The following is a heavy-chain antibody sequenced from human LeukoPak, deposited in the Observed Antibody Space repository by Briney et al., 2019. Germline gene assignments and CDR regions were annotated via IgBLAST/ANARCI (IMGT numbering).Heavy chain of an antibody. J-gene: IGHJ4*02. CDR3: ARGQGFSNYFDY. V-gene: IGHV4-38-2*02. CDR1: GYSISRGYY. CDR2: IYHSGST. D-gene: IGHD3-10*01. Sequence: SETLSLTCTVSGYSISRGYYWGCIRQPPGKGRVWIGRIYHSGSTYYNPSLNSRVTISVDTSKNQYSLKLSSVTAADTAVYSCARGQGFSNYFDYWGQGTLVTVSS.